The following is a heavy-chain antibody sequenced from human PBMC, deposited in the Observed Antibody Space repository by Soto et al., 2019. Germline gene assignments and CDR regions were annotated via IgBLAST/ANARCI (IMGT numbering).Heavy chain of an antibody. J-gene: IGHJ6*02. CDR2: ISGSGGDT. Sequence: GGSLRLSCAASGFTFTNYAMTWVRQAPGKGLEWVSTISGSGGDTYYADSVKGRFTISRDNSKNTLYLQMNSLRAEDTAVYYCARTQAGDYYYYYGMDVWGQGTTVTVS. CDR1: GFTFTNYA. CDR3: ARTQAGDYYYYYGMDV. D-gene: IGHD6-19*01. V-gene: IGHV3-23*01.